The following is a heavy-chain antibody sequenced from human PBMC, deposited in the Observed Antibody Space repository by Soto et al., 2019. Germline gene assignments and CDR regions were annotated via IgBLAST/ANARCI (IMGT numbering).Heavy chain of an antibody. J-gene: IGHJ5*02. V-gene: IGHV4-39*01. Sequence: SETLSLTCSVSGRSISEINSYWGWIRQTPGEGLEWIGTVHHTGSTYYNPSLKSRVIISLDTSKNQFSLKLSSVTAADTALYYCARPEGGYGSGYSWFDPWGQGTRVTVSS. D-gene: IGHD5-12*01. CDR3: ARPEGGYGSGYSWFDP. CDR2: VHHTGST. CDR1: GRSISEINSY.